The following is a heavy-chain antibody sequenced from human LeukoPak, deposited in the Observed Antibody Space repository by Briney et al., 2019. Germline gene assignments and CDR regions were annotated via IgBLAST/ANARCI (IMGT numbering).Heavy chain of an antibody. J-gene: IGHJ3*02. V-gene: IGHV4-59*08. Sequence: SETLSLTCTVSGGSISGYYWSWIRQPPGKGLEWIGYIYYSGSTNYNPSLKSRVTISVDTSKNQFSLNLSSVTAADTAVYYCARRVIMVRGVIGDDVFDIWGQGTMVTVSS. CDR1: GGSISGYY. D-gene: IGHD3-10*01. CDR3: ARRVIMVRGVIGDDVFDI. CDR2: IYYSGST.